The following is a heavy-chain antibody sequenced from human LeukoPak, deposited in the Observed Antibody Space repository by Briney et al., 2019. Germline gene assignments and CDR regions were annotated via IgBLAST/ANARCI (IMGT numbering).Heavy chain of an antibody. J-gene: IGHJ5*02. CDR1: GGSISSSPYY. Sequence: SETLSLTCSVSGGSISSSPYYWGWVRQPPGKGLEWIGSIYYSGTTHYSPSLESRVTISVDTSKNQFSLKLASVTAADTAIYYCAKGAGGFSYYNWFDPWGQGTLVTVSS. D-gene: IGHD5-18*01. V-gene: IGHV4-39*07. CDR2: IYYSGTT. CDR3: AKGAGGFSYYNWFDP.